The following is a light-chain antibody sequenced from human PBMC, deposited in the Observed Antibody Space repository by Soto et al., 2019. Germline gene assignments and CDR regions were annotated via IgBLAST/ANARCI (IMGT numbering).Light chain of an antibody. CDR1: QSVSSNQ. J-gene: IGKJ1*01. CDR2: GAS. V-gene: IGKV3-20*01. Sequence: EIVLTQSPGTLSLSPGERAILSCRASQSVSSNQLAWYQQKPGQAPRLPMYGASSRATGIPDRFSGSGSGTDFTLTISRLGPEDFAVYYCQQYAISWTFGQGTKVDIK. CDR3: QQYAISWT.